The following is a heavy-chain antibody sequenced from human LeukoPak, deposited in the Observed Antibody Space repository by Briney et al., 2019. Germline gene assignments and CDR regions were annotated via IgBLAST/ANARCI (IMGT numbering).Heavy chain of an antibody. CDR2: INPDSGGT. D-gene: IGHD5-12*01. J-gene: IGHJ5*02. Sequence: GASVKVSCKASGYTFTGYYMHWGRQAPGQGLEWMGCINPDSGGTNYAQKFQGRVTMTRDTSISTAYMELSRRRSDDTAVYYCARDRSGYDLNWFDPWGQGTLVTVSS. CDR3: ARDRSGYDLNWFDP. CDR1: GYTFTGYY. V-gene: IGHV1-2*02.